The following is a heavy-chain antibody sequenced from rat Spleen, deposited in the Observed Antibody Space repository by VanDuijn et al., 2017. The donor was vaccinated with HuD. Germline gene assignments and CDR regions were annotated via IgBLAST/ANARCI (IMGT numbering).Heavy chain of an antibody. D-gene: IGHD1-4*01. CDR2: IWTGGST. Sequence: QVQLKESGPGLVQPSQTLSLTCTVSGFSLTSYNVHWVRQPTGKGLEWMGVIWTGGSTDYNSALKSRPSISRDTSKSQVFLKMNSLQTEDTAIYFCTRGDGPGDYWGQGTLVTVSS. V-gene: IGHV2-30*01. CDR1: GFSLTSYN. CDR3: TRGDGPGDY. J-gene: IGHJ3*01.